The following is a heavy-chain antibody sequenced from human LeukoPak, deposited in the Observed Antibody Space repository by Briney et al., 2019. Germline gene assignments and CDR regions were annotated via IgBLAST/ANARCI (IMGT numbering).Heavy chain of an antibody. Sequence: PGGSLRLSCAASEFTFSSYWMHWVRQAPGKGLVWISRFNSDGGSTSYADSVKGRFTISRDNAKNTLYLQMNSLRAEDTAVYYCTRARYSSGWFDYWGQGTLVTVSS. CDR1: EFTFSSYW. D-gene: IGHD6-19*01. CDR2: FNSDGGST. J-gene: IGHJ4*02. CDR3: TRARYSSGWFDY. V-gene: IGHV3-74*01.